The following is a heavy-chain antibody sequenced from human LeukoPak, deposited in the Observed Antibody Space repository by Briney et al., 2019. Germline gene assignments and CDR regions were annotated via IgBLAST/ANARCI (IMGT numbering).Heavy chain of an antibody. CDR1: GYTFTSYY. CDR2: IIPIFGTA. Sequence: SVKVSCKASGYTFTSYYMHWVRQAPGQGLEWMGGIIPIFGTANYAQKFQGRVTITADESTSTAYMELSSLRSEDTAVYYCARASPSYSSSWYSPGDYWGQGTLVTVSS. CDR3: ARASPSYSSSWYSPGDY. V-gene: IGHV1-69*13. J-gene: IGHJ4*02. D-gene: IGHD6-13*01.